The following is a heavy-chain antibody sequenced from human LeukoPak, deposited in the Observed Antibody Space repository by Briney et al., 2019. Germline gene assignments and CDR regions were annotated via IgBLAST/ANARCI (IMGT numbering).Heavy chain of an antibody. CDR1: GFTFSSYS. CDR3: ARVVPRAITTSDY. D-gene: IGHD1-20*01. CDR2: ISSSSSTI. V-gene: IGHV3-48*01. Sequence: GGSLRLSCAASGFTFSSYSMNWVRQAPGKGLEWVSYISSSSSTIYYADSVKGRFTISRDNAKNSLYLQMNSLRAEDTAVYYCARVVPRAITTSDYWDQGTLVTVSS. J-gene: IGHJ4*02.